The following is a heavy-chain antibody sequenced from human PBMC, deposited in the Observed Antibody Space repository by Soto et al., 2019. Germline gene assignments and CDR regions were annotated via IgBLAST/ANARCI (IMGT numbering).Heavy chain of an antibody. V-gene: IGHV3-15*01. CDR3: TTGWSSKDY. D-gene: IGHD3-3*01. J-gene: IGHJ4*02. CDR1: GFIFSNAW. Sequence: GGSLRLSCAASGFIFSNAWMSWVRQAPGKGLEWVGRIKSKADGGTTNYAAPVKGRFNISRDGSKNTLYLQMNGLKTEDTAVYYCTTGWSSKDYWGQGALVTVSS. CDR2: IKSKADGGTT.